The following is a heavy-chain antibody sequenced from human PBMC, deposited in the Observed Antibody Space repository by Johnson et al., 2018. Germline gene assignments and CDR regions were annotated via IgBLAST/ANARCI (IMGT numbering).Heavy chain of an antibody. J-gene: IGHJ4*02. CDR1: GFTFSSYA. V-gene: IGHV3-64*07. CDR3: ARDRRSMAAAGTDY. Sequence: VQLVQSGGGLVQPGGSLRLSCAASGFTFSSYAMHWVRQAPGQGLEYVSAITSNGASTYYADSVKGRFTISRDNSKNTLYLQLGSLRAEDRAVYYCARDRRSMAAAGTDYWGQGTLVTVSS. D-gene: IGHD6-13*01. CDR2: ITSNGAST.